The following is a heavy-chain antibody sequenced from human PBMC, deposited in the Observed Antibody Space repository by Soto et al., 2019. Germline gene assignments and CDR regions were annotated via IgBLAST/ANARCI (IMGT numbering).Heavy chain of an antibody. V-gene: IGHV4-59*01. Sequence: SETLSLTCNVSGGSITSFYSDWLRQPPGKGLEWIGYIYFTGSTNYNPSLASRVTMSIDSSKRQFSLKLRSVSAADTAVYFCARHMAPGGSGNFDSWGQGTLVTVSS. J-gene: IGHJ4*02. CDR3: ARHMAPGGSGNFDS. CDR2: IYFTGST. D-gene: IGHD3-10*01. CDR1: GGSITSFY.